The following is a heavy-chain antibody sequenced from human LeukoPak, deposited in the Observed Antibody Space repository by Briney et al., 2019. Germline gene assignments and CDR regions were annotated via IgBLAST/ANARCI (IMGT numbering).Heavy chain of an antibody. CDR2: ISGSGGST. CDR3: AKDQGIMITFGGVIVIPPSYFDY. D-gene: IGHD3-16*02. V-gene: IGHV3-23*01. J-gene: IGHJ4*02. CDR1: GFTFSSYA. Sequence: GGSLRLSCAASGFTFSSYAMSWVRQAPGKGLEWVSAISGSGGSTYYADSVKGRFTISRDNSKNTLYLQMNSLRVEDTAVYYCAKDQGIMITFGGVIVIPPSYFDYWGQGTLVTVSS.